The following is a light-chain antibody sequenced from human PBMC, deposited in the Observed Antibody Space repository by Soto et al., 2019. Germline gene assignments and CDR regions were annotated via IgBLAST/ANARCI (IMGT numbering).Light chain of an antibody. J-gene: IGKJ1*01. CDR3: QQYNTYSRT. Sequence: DIPMTQSPSTLSASVGDRVTITCRASQSISGWLAWYQQKPGKAPKLLIFDASSLESGVPSRFSGSGGATEFTLTISSLQPEDFATYYCQQYNTYSRTFGQGTKVEIK. CDR1: QSISGW. CDR2: DAS. V-gene: IGKV1-5*01.